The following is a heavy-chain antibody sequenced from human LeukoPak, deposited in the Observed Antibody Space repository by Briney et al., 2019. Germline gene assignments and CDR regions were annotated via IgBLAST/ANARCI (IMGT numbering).Heavy chain of an antibody. CDR2: IYHSGST. V-gene: IGHV4-30-2*01. D-gene: IGHD3-22*01. CDR3: ARVGSSGYYCTFDY. Sequence: SETLSLTCTVSGGSISSGGYYWSWIRQPPGKGLEWIGYIYHSGSTYYNPSLKSRVTISVDRSKNQFSLKLSSVTAADTAVYYCARVGSSGYYCTFDYWGQGTLVTVSS. J-gene: IGHJ4*02. CDR1: GGSISSGGYY.